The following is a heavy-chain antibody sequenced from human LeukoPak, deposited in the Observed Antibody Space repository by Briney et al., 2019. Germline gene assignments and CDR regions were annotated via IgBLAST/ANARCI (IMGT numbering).Heavy chain of an antibody. J-gene: IGHJ6*03. CDR1: GGSFSGYY. Sequence: SETLSLTCAVYGGSFSGYYCSWIRQPPGKGLEWIGEINHSGSTNYNPSLKSRVTISVDTSKNQFSLKLSSVTAADTAVYYCAGVAYSYGLKYYMDVWGKGTTVTVSS. D-gene: IGHD5-18*01. CDR2: INHSGST. V-gene: IGHV4-34*01. CDR3: AGVAYSYGLKYYMDV.